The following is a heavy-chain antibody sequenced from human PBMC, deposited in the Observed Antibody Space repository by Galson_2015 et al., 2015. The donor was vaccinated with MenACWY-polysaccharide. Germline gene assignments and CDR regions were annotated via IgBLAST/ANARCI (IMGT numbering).Heavy chain of an antibody. J-gene: IGHJ5*02. D-gene: IGHD3-9*01. Sequence: SETLSLTCTVSGGSISSYRWAWIRQAPGKGLEWIGYIYSTGTTKYNPSLTSRATISVDTSKRYFSLELSSVTAADTAVYYCAGLRAGYPFGYFDPWGQGTLVTVSS. CDR3: AGLRAGYPFGYFDP. V-gene: IGHV4-59*01. CDR2: IYSTGTT. CDR1: GGSISSYR.